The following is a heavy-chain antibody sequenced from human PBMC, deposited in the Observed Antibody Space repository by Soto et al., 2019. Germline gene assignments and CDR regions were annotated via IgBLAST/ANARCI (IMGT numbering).Heavy chain of an antibody. D-gene: IGHD6-13*01. V-gene: IGHV5-51*01. CDR1: GYTFSNFW. CDR3: ARSPRSSPYFDY. CDR2: IYPGDSEA. J-gene: IGHJ4*02. Sequence: GESLKISCQCSGYTFSNFWIAWVRQLPGKGLEYMGIIYPGDSEARYSPSFHGKVTISADRSIGTAYLQWSSLEASDSAFYFCARSPRSSPYFDYWGQGALVTVSS.